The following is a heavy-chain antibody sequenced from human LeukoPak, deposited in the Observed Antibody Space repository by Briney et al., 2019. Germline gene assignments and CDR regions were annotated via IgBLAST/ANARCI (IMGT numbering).Heavy chain of an antibody. CDR2: ISTSGGST. CDR1: GFTFSSYA. V-gene: IGHV3-23*01. Sequence: GESLRLSCAASGFTFSSYAMCWVRQAPGKGLEWVSGISTSGGSTSYADSVKGRFTISRDNPRNTLDMQMNSLRAEDTAVYYCAIMHRYYDGSGYWVQWGQGTLVTVSS. CDR3: AIMHRYYDGSGYWVQ. J-gene: IGHJ4*02. D-gene: IGHD3-22*01.